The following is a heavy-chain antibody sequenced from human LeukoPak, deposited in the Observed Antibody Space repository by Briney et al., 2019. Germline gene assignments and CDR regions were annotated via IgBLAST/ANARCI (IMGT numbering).Heavy chain of an antibody. Sequence: GASVKVSCKVSGYTLTELSMHWVRQAPGKGLEWMGGFDPEDGETIYAQKFQGRVTMTEDTSTDTAYMELSSLRSEDTAVYYCATDSFVYCTNGVCYPMKFRAFDIWGQGTMVTGSS. J-gene: IGHJ3*02. CDR3: ATDSFVYCTNGVCYPMKFRAFDI. CDR2: FDPEDGET. CDR1: GYTLTELS. V-gene: IGHV1-24*01. D-gene: IGHD2-8*01.